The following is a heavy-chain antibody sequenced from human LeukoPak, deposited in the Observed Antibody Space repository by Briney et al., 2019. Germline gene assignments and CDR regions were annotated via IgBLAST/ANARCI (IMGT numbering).Heavy chain of an antibody. J-gene: IGHJ4*02. CDR2: INPSGGST. Sequence: ASVKVSCKASGYTLTSYYMHWVRQAPGQGLEWMGIINPSGGSTSYAQKFQGRVTMTRDTSTSTVYMELSSLRSEDTAVYYCARDIRGGSYPALPDYWGQGTLVTVSS. CDR1: GYTLTSYY. CDR3: ARDIRGGSYPALPDY. D-gene: IGHD1-26*01. V-gene: IGHV1-46*01.